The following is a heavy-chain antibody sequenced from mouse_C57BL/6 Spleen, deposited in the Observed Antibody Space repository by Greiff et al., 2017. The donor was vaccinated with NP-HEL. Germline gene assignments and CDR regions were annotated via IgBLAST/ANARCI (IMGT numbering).Heavy chain of an antibody. J-gene: IGHJ1*03. Sequence: EVQLQQSGPVLVKPGASVKMSCKASGYTFTDYYMNWVKQSHGKSLEWIGVINPYNGGTSYNQKFKGKATLTVDKSSSTAYMELNSLTSEDSAVYYCERVWDFYGSSYVVYFDVWGTGTTVTVSS. CDR1: GYTFTDYY. CDR2: INPYNGGT. V-gene: IGHV1-19*01. D-gene: IGHD1-1*01. CDR3: ERVWDFYGSSYVVYFDV.